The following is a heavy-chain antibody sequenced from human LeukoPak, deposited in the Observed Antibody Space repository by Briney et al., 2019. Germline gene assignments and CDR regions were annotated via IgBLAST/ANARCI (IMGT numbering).Heavy chain of an antibody. CDR1: GFTFDDYA. CDR3: AKERRGYSYGYVHYYYGMDV. CDR2: ISWNSGSI. J-gene: IGHJ6*02. V-gene: IGHV3-9*01. D-gene: IGHD5-18*01. Sequence: GRSLRLSCAASGFTFDDYAMHWVRQAPGKGLEWVSGISWNSGSIGYADSVKGRFTISRDNAKNSLYLQMNSLRAEDTALYYCAKERRGYSYGYVHYYYGMDVWGQGTTVTVSS.